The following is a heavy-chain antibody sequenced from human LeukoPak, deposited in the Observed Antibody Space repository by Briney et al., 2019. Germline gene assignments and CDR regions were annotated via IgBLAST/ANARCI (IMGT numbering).Heavy chain of an antibody. J-gene: IGHJ4*02. D-gene: IGHD2-8*01. V-gene: IGHV3-11*01. CDR1: GFIFSDYY. Sequence: PGGSLRLSCAASGFIFSDYYMSWIRQAPGKGLEWVSFISDGGRPLHYAGSVKGRFTISRDNAKNSLYLQMNSLRDEDTAVYFCARRYCTPSSCYSDYWGQGALVTVSS. CDR2: ISDGGRPL. CDR3: ARRYCTPSSCYSDY.